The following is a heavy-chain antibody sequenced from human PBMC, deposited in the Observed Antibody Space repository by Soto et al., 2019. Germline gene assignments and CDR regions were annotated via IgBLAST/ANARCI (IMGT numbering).Heavy chain of an antibody. D-gene: IGHD3-10*01. J-gene: IGHJ4*02. CDR2: IHHSGST. CDR3: ARYDYGSGNDYTIDY. V-gene: IGHV4-4*02. CDR1: GGSISSMNW. Sequence: QVQLQESGPGLVKPSGTLSLTCAVTGGSISSMNWWSWGRQSPGKGLEWIGEIHHSGSTNYNPSLKTGVTLSVDNSKNHFSLKLSSVTAADTAVYFCARYDYGSGNDYTIDYWGQRTLVTVSS.